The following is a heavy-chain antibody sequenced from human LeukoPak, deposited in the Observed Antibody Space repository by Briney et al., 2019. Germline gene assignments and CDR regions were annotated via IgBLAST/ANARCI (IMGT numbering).Heavy chain of an antibody. CDR2: IDHSGST. D-gene: IGHD2-2*01. J-gene: IGHJ6*02. V-gene: IGHV4-59*01. CDR1: GDSIGSYF. Sequence: SETLSLTCTVSGDSIGSYFWSWIRQSPGKGLEWIGHIDHSGSTNYNPSLKSRVSISVDTSKNQFSLRLTSVTSADTAVYYCARDGPAYTSRWYDYYYGLDVWGQGTTVTVSS. CDR3: ARDGPAYTSRWYDYYYGLDV.